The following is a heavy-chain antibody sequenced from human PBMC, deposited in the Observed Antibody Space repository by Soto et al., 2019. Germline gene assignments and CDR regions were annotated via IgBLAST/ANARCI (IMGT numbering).Heavy chain of an antibody. D-gene: IGHD4-17*01. CDR1: GSAFGGYA. V-gene: IGHV1-18*04. CDR3: ARPSGSYGDYAWSLAY. CDR2: VSAYSGHT. J-gene: IGHJ4*02. Sequence: QVQLVQSGAEVKKPGASVKVSCKASGSAFGGYAISWVRQAPGQGLEWMGWVSAYSGHTDYAQNLQGRVSRTTETSTSTAYMELGSLTSDDTAVYYCARPSGSYGDYAWSLAYWGQGTLVTVSS.